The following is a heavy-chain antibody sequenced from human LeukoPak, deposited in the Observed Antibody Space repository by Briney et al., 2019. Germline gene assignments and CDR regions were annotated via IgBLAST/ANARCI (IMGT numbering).Heavy chain of an antibody. V-gene: IGHV3-23*01. Sequence: GGSLRLSCAASGFTFSNYAISWLRQAPGKGLEWVSAISNSGRTYYADSLKGRFTISRDNSKNTLHLQMSSLRAEDTAVYYCAKESPYAVGGTGRIYYFDYWGQGALVTVSS. CDR2: ISNSGRT. CDR1: GFTFSNYA. J-gene: IGHJ4*02. CDR3: AKESPYAVGGTGRIYYFDY. D-gene: IGHD1-26*01.